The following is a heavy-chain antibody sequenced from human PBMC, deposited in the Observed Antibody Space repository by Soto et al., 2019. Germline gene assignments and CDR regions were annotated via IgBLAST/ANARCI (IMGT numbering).Heavy chain of an antibody. V-gene: IGHV4-4*02. CDR1: GGSISSDYW. CDR3: ARVLSSGWSRFDY. Sequence: SETLSLTCAVSGGSISSDYWWTWVRQPPGKGLEWIAEMYHSGSTNYNPSLKSRVTISVDKSKNQISLKLSSVTAADTAVYYCARVLSSGWSRFDYWGQGTLVTVAS. J-gene: IGHJ4*02. D-gene: IGHD6-19*01. CDR2: MYHSGST.